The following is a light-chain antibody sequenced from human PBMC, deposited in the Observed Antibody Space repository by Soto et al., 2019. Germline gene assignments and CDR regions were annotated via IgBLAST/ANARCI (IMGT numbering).Light chain of an antibody. J-gene: IGKJ4*01. Sequence: IQMTHSPSSLSAAIGDRATITCQASQDIRNSLNWYQQTPGKPPKLLIADESNLELGVPSKFSRTGFGTDFSFTIINLQPEDIATYYCQQYDNLPLAFGGGTKVDIK. CDR3: QQYDNLPLA. CDR1: QDIRNS. CDR2: DES. V-gene: IGKV1-33*01.